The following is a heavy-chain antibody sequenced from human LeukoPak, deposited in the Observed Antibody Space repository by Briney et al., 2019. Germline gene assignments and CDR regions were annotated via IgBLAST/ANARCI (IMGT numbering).Heavy chain of an antibody. Sequence: ASVKVSCKASGYTFTSYGISWVRQAPGQGLEWMGWMSACNGNTNYAQKLQGRVTMTTDTSTSTAYMELRSLRSDDTAVYYCARDPNPYYYDSSGYWNWFDPWGQGTLVTVSS. D-gene: IGHD3-22*01. J-gene: IGHJ5*02. CDR3: ARDPNPYYYDSSGYWNWFDP. CDR2: MSACNGNT. CDR1: GYTFTSYG. V-gene: IGHV1-18*01.